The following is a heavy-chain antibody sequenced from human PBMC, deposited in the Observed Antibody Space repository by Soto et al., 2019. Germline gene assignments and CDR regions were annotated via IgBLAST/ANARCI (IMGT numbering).Heavy chain of an antibody. D-gene: IGHD3-10*01. CDR3: AGSANYYGSGSYSIFDC. CDR1: GGSISSGDYY. Sequence: SETLSLTCTVSGGSISSGDYYWSWIRQHPGKGLEWIGYIYYSGSTYYNPSLKSRVTISVDTSKNQFSLKLSSVTAADTAVYFCAGSANYYGSGSYSIFDCWGQGILVTVSS. V-gene: IGHV4-31*03. J-gene: IGHJ4*02. CDR2: IYYSGST.